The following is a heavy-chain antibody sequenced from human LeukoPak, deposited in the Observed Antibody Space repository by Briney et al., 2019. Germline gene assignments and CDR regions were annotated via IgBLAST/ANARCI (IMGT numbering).Heavy chain of an antibody. CDR3: GRERVTGTSYYYCYGMDV. V-gene: IGHV3-33*01. CDR2: IWHDGSNK. Sequence: PGRSLRLSCAASGLTFSSYAMHWVRQASGKGLEWVAVIWHDGSNKYYAASVKGRFTVSRDNSKNTLYLQINSLRAEDTAVYYCGRERVTGTSYYYCYGMDVWGQGTTVTVSS. CDR1: GLTFSSYA. D-gene: IGHD6-19*01. J-gene: IGHJ6*02.